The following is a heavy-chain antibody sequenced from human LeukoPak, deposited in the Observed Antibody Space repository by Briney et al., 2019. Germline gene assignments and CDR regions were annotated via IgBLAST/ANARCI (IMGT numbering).Heavy chain of an antibody. D-gene: IGHD5-12*01. Sequence: GGSLRLSCAASGFTFSSYAMSWVRQALGKGLEWVPAISGSGGSTYYADSVKGRFTISRDNSKNTLYLQMNSLRAEDTAVYYCAKEGRGYSGYEFPMYYFDYWGQGTLVTVSS. CDR3: AKEGRGYSGYEFPMYYFDY. V-gene: IGHV3-23*01. CDR1: GFTFSSYA. CDR2: ISGSGGST. J-gene: IGHJ4*02.